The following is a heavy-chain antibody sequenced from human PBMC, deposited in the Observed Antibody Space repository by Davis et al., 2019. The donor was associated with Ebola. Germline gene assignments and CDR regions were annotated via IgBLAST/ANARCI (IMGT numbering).Heavy chain of an antibody. CDR3: SCTWSSFDY. CDR2: IRSKANNYAT. J-gene: IGHJ4*02. D-gene: IGHD3-10*01. CDR1: GFTFSGSA. Sequence: PGGSLRLSCAASGFTFSGSAMHWVRQASGKGLEWVGRIRSKANNYATAYAASVKGRFTISRDDSKNTAYLQMNSLKTEDTAVYYCSCTWSSFDYWGQGTLVTVSS. V-gene: IGHV3-73*01.